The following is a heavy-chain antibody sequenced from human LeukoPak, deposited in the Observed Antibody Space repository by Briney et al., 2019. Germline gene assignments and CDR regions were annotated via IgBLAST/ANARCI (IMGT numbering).Heavy chain of an antibody. CDR1: GFTFSNYR. CDR3: ARGLSGYSSSLGY. CDR2: IKQDGSEK. Sequence: GGSLRLSCAASGFTFSNYRMSWVRQSPGKGLEGVANIKQDGSEKYYVDSVKGRFTISRDNAKKSLYLHMNSLRAEDTAVYYCARGLSGYSSSLGYWGQGTLVTVSS. D-gene: IGHD6-6*01. V-gene: IGHV3-7*01. J-gene: IGHJ4*02.